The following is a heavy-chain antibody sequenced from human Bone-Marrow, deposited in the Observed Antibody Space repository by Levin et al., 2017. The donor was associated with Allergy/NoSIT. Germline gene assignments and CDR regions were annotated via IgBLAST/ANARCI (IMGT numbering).Heavy chain of an antibody. J-gene: IGHJ3*02. D-gene: IGHD3-16*01. CDR3: ATASGAVWARAFDI. Sequence: PGGSLRLSCKASGYSFTSYWIGWVRQMPGKGLEWMGIIYPDDSDTKYRPAFQGQVTISADKSITTAYLQWNSLRISDSAMYFCATASGAVWARAFDIWGQGTKVTVSS. CDR2: IYPDDSDT. V-gene: IGHV5-51*01. CDR1: GYSFTSYW.